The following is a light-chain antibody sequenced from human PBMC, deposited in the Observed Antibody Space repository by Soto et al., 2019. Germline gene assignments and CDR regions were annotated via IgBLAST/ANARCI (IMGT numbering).Light chain of an antibody. CDR2: GAS. J-gene: IGKJ5*01. Sequence: DIEMTQSPSTLSASVGDSVTITCRASQNIASWLAWYQQRPGKAPELLIYGASTSESGVPLRFSGSGSGTEFTLTIRSLQPGDFAIYYCQQYNTYSATFGQGTGLEIK. CDR1: QNIASW. CDR3: QQYNTYSAT. V-gene: IGKV1-5*01.